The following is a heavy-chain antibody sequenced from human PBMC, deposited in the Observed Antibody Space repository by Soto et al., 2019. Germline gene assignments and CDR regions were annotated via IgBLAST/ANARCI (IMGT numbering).Heavy chain of an antibody. CDR1: GFTFSSYA. D-gene: IGHD3-22*01. Sequence: GSLRLSCAASGFTFSSYAMSWVRQAPGKGLEWVSAISGSGGSTYYADSVKGRFTISRDNSKNTLYLQMNSLRAEDTAVYYCAKEDYLESHYYYDSSGYYYQALGAFDIWGQGTMVTVSS. CDR3: AKEDYLESHYYYDSSGYYYQALGAFDI. V-gene: IGHV3-23*01. J-gene: IGHJ3*02. CDR2: ISGSGGST.